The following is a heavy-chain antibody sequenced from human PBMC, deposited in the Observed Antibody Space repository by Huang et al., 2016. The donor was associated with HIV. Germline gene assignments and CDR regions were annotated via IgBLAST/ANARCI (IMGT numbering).Heavy chain of an antibody. V-gene: IGHV4-34*02. CDR2: INHSGPA. CDR1: GESFNNYY. CDR3: ARVPTPSYYDPWNISPAHEDVYYYNMDV. Sequence: QVQLQQWGAGVLKPSETLSLTCAVYGESFNNYYWSWVRQLPGRRLEWIGEINHSGPANYTPARKTRVTMSVDPSKKQVSLRWASVTAADTAVYYCARVPTPSYYDPWNISPAHEDVYYYNMDVWGQGTTVIVSS. J-gene: IGHJ6*02. D-gene: IGHD3-10*01.